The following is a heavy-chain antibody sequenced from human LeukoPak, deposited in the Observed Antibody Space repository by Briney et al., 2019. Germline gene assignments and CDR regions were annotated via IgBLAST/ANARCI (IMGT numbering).Heavy chain of an antibody. CDR3: ARDQVVRFGELSHFDY. CDR1: GGSISSSSYY. J-gene: IGHJ4*02. Sequence: SETLSLTCTVSGGSISSSSYYWGWIRQPPGKGLEWVGSIYYSGSTYYNPSLKSRVTISVVTSKNQFSLELSSVTAADTAVYYCARDQVVRFGELSHFDYWGQGTLVTVSS. D-gene: IGHD3-10*01. V-gene: IGHV4-39*07. CDR2: IYYSGST.